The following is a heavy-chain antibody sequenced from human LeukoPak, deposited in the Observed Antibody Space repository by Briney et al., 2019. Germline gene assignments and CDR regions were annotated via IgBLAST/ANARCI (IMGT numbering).Heavy chain of an antibody. CDR3: TTDSFDYGDYESY. CDR1: GFTFSNAW. V-gene: IGHV3-15*01. CDR2: IKSKTDGGTT. Sequence: GGSLRLSCAASGFTFSNAWMSWVRQAPGKGLGWVGRIKSKTDGGTTDYAAPVKGRFTISRDDSKNTLYLQMNSLKTEDTAVYYCTTDSFDYGDYESYWGQGTLVTVSS. D-gene: IGHD4-17*01. J-gene: IGHJ4*02.